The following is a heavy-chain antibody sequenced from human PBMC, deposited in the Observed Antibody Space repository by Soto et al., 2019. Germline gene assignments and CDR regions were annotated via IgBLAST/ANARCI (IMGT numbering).Heavy chain of an antibody. CDR2: IYHRGST. CDR3: ARAAAGGYSAYEVFDY. D-gene: IGHD5-12*01. CDR1: GGSISSSNW. V-gene: IGHV4-4*02. J-gene: IGHJ4*02. Sequence: QVQLQESGPGLVKPSGTLSLTCAVSGGSISSSNWWSWVRQPPGKGLEWIGEIYHRGSTNYNPSLKRRVTISVDKSKNQFSLKLSSVTAADTAVYYCARAAAGGYSAYEVFDYWGQGTLVTVSS.